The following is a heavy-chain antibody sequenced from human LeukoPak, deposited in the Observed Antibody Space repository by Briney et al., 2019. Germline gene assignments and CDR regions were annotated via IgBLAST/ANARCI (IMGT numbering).Heavy chain of an antibody. CDR2: IIPIFGTA. D-gene: IGHD3-9*01. CDR1: GGTFSSYA. J-gene: IGHJ4*02. V-gene: IGHV1-69*01. Sequence: VASVKVSCKASGGTFSSYAISWVRQAPEQGLEWMGGIIPIFGTANYAQKFQGRVTITADESTSTAYMELSSLRSEDTAVYYCARERSAERYFDYWGQGTLVTVSS. CDR3: ARERSAERYFDY.